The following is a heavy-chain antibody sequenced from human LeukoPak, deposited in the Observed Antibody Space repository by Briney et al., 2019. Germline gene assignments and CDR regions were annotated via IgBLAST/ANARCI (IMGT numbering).Heavy chain of an antibody. J-gene: IGHJ4*02. V-gene: IGHV4-34*01. Sequence: ASETLSLTCAVYGGSFSGYYWSWIRQPPGKGLEWIGEINHSGSTNYNPSLKSRVTISVDTSKNPFSLKLSSVTAADTAVYYCARLWSTDCNGGSCPHQPNYWGQGTLVTVSS. D-gene: IGHD2-15*01. CDR1: GGSFSGYY. CDR3: ARLWSTDCNGGSCPHQPNY. CDR2: INHSGST.